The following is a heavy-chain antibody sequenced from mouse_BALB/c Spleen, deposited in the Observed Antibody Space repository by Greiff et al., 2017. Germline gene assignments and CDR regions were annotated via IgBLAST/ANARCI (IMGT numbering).Heavy chain of an antibody. CDR1: GFSLTSYG. J-gene: IGHJ4*01. CDR2: IWAGGST. Sequence: VQGVESGPGLVAPSQSLSITCTVSGFSLTSYGVHWVRQPPGKGLEWLGVIWAGGSTNYNSALMSRLSISKDNSKSQVFLKMNSLQTDDTAMYYCARDQGNYRYDYYAMDYWGQGTSVTVSS. D-gene: IGHD2-14*01. CDR3: ARDQGNYRYDYYAMDY. V-gene: IGHV2-9*02.